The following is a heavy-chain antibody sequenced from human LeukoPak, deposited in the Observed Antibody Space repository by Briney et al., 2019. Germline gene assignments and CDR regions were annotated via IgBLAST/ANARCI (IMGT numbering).Heavy chain of an antibody. CDR1: GGSISSSSYY. J-gene: IGHJ6*02. Sequence: PSETLSLTCTVSGGSISSSSYYWGWVRQPPGKGLEWIGSIYYSGSTYYNPSLKSRVTISVDTSKNQFSLKLSSVTAADTAVYYCARAHCSGGSCYSPYYYGMDVWGQGTTVTVSS. V-gene: IGHV4-39*07. CDR3: ARAHCSGGSCYSPYYYGMDV. CDR2: IYYSGST. D-gene: IGHD2-15*01.